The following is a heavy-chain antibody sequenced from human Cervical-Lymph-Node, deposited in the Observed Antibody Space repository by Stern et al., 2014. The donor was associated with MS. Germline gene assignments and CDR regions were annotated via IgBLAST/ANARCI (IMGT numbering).Heavy chain of an antibody. CDR1: DASISSFY. D-gene: IGHD3-22*01. V-gene: IGHV4-59*08. CDR3: ARLTYYDSTGYFDP. CDR2: IYHSGYT. J-gene: IGHJ5*02. Sequence: MQLVESGPGLMKPSETLSLTCTVSDASISSFYWSWIRQSPGKGLEWIGYIYHSGYTKYNPSLQSGLPISVDPPKNHFSLPLFSVTAADTAMYYCARLTYYDSTGYFDPWGQGIQVTVSS.